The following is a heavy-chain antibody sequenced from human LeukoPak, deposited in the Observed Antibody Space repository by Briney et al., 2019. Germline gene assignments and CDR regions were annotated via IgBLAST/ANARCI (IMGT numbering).Heavy chain of an antibody. Sequence: PGRSLRLSCAASGFTFSSYGMHWVRQAPGKGLEWVAVISNDVRNKYYADSVKGRFTISRDNSKNTLYLQMNSLRAEDTAVYYCAREFGSEDYWGQGTLVTVSS. CDR2: ISNDVRNK. J-gene: IGHJ4*02. D-gene: IGHD2-15*01. CDR3: AREFGSEDY. CDR1: GFTFSSYG. V-gene: IGHV3-33*01.